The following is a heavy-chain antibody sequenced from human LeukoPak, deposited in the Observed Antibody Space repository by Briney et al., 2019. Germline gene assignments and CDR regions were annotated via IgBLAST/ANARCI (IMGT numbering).Heavy chain of an antibody. CDR2: ISDDESDK. CDR3: ARASYYYDDSGYYYDY. V-gene: IGHV3-30*03. J-gene: IGHJ4*02. Sequence: GGSLRLSCAASGFTFSHYAIHWVRQAPGKGLEWVAVISDDESDKHYADSVKGRFTISRDNSKNTLHLQMNSLRAEDTAVYYCARASYYYDDSGYYYDYWGQGTLVTVSS. D-gene: IGHD3-22*01. CDR1: GFTFSHYA.